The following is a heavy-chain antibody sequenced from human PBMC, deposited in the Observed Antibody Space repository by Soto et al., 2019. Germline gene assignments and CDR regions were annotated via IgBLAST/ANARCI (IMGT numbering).Heavy chain of an antibody. D-gene: IGHD3-22*01. J-gene: IGHJ4*02. CDR3: AREKYYYDSSGYHNIFDY. CDR2: IYYSGST. Sequence: QVQLQESGPGLVKPSQTLSLTCTVSGGSISSGGYYWSWIRQHPGKGLEWIGYIYYSGSTYYNPSLKSRVTISGDTSKNQFSLKLSSVTAADTAVYYCAREKYYYDSSGYHNIFDYWGQGTLVTVSS. V-gene: IGHV4-31*03. CDR1: GGSISSGGYY.